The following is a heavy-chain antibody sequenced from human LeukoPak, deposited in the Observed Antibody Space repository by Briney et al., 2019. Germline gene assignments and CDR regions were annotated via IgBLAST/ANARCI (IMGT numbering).Heavy chain of an antibody. J-gene: IGHJ4*02. D-gene: IGHD1-26*01. CDR3: ARGGSYYSFDY. CDR1: GFTLSSYS. V-gene: IGHV3-48*01. CDR2: ISSSSSTI. Sequence: GGSLRLSCAASGFTLSSYSMNWVRQAPGKGLEWVSYISSSSSTIYYADSVKGRFTISRDNAKNSLYLQMNSLRAEDTAVYYCARGGSYYSFDYWGQGTLVTVSS.